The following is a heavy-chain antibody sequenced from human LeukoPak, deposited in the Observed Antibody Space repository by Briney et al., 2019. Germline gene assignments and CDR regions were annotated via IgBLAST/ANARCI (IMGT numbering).Heavy chain of an antibody. CDR3: ARGDILTGYYSYYYYMDV. V-gene: IGHV1-69*05. CDR1: GGTFSSYA. Sequence: SVKVSCKASGGTFSSYAISWVRQAPGQGLEWMGGIIPIFGTANYAQKFQGRVTITTDESTSTAYMELSSLRSEDTAAYYCARGDILTGYYSYYYYMDVWGKGTTVTVSS. D-gene: IGHD3-9*01. J-gene: IGHJ6*03. CDR2: IIPIFGTA.